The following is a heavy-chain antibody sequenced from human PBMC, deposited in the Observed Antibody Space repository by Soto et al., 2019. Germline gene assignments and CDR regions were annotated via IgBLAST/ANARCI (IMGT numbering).Heavy chain of an antibody. Sequence: QVQLVQSGAEVKKPGASVKVSCKASGYMFISYGINWVRQAPGQGLEWMGWISASNGNTKYAQNLQGRVTMTTDTSTSTAYMERRSLRSDDTAVYYCVRDLDGSGSYYTDYWGPGTLVTVSS. CDR2: ISASNGNT. V-gene: IGHV1-18*01. J-gene: IGHJ4*02. D-gene: IGHD3-10*01. CDR1: GYMFISYG. CDR3: VRDLDGSGSYYTDY.